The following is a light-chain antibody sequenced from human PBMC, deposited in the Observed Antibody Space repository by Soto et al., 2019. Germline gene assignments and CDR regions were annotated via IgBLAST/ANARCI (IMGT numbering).Light chain of an antibody. CDR2: RNN. CDR1: SSNIGSNY. Sequence: QLVLTQPPSASGTPGQRVTISCSGSSSNIGSNYVYWYQQLPGTAPKVLIYRNNQRPSGVPDRFSGSKSGTSTSLAISGLRSEDEADYYCAAWDDSLSGVVFGGGTKVTVL. V-gene: IGLV1-47*01. CDR3: AAWDDSLSGVV. J-gene: IGLJ2*01.